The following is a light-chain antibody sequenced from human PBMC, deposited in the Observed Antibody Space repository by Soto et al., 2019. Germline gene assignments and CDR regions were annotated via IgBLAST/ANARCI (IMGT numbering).Light chain of an antibody. J-gene: IGLJ3*02. CDR3: VAWDGSLTGWV. V-gene: IGLV1-47*01. Sequence: QAVVTQPPSASGTPGQRVTISCSGSSSNIGSDYVHWYHQLPGTAPKLLIYRNNQRPSGVPDRFSGSKSGTSASLAISGLRSDDEADYYCVAWDGSLTGWVFGGGTQLTVL. CDR2: RNN. CDR1: SSNIGSDY.